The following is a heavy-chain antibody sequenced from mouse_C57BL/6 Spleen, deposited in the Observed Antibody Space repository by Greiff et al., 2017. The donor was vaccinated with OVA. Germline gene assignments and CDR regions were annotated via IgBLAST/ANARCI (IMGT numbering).Heavy chain of an antibody. CDR1: GYTFTSYW. CDR3: ASSRWFPGWY. D-gene: IGHD2-3*01. Sequence: QVQLKQPGAELVRPGTSVKLSCKASGYTFTSYWMHWVKQRPGQGLEWIGVIDPSDSYTNYNQKFKGKATLTVDTSSSTAYMQLSSLTSEDSAVYYCASSRWFPGWYWGQGTTLTVSS. CDR2: IDPSDSYT. V-gene: IGHV1-59*01. J-gene: IGHJ2*01.